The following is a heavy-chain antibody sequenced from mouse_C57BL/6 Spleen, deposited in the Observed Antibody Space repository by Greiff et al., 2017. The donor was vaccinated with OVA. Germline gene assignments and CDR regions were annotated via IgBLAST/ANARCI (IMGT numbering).Heavy chain of an antibody. Sequence: EVQVVESGGGLVKPGGSLKLSCAASGFTFSSYAMSWVRQTPEKRLEWVATLSDGGSYTYYPDNVKGRFTISRDNAKNHLYLQMSHLKSEDTAMYYCAREAYWGQGTLVTVSA. CDR1: GFTFSSYA. V-gene: IGHV5-4*01. CDR3: AREAY. CDR2: LSDGGSYT. J-gene: IGHJ3*01.